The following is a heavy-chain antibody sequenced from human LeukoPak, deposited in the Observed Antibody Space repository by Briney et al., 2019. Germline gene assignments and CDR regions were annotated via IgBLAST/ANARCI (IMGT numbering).Heavy chain of an antibody. Sequence: SETLSLTCTVSGGSISSSSYYWGWIRQPPGKGLEWIGSIYYSGSTYHNPSLNSRVTISVDTSKNQFSLKLSSVTAADTAVYYCARVRYYGSGSYLPARNWGQGTLVTVSS. V-gene: IGHV4-39*01. D-gene: IGHD3-10*01. J-gene: IGHJ4*02. CDR2: IYYSGST. CDR1: GGSISSSSYY. CDR3: ARVRYYGSGSYLPARN.